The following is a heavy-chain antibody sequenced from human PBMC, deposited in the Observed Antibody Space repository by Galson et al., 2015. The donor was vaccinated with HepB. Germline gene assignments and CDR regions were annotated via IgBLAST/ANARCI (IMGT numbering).Heavy chain of an antibody. CDR2: INPNSGGT. CDR1: GYTFTGYY. V-gene: IGHV1-2*06. D-gene: IGHD2-15*01. Sequence: SVKVSCKASGYTFTGYYIHWVRQAPGQGLEWMGRINPNSGGTNYAQKFQGRVTITADESTSTAYMELSSLRSEDTAVYYCARDPDCSGGSCYPNWFDPWGQGTLVTVSS. J-gene: IGHJ5*02. CDR3: ARDPDCSGGSCYPNWFDP.